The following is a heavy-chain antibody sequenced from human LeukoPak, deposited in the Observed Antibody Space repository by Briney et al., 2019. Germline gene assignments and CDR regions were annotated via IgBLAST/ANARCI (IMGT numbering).Heavy chain of an antibody. CDR1: GYTFTGYY. Sequence: ASVKVSCKASGYTFTGYYLHWVRQAPGQGPEWMGWINPNSGGTNYAQKFQGRVTMTGDTSISTAHMELSRLSSDDTAIYYCAGRPDTAIVPIFDYWGQGTLVTVSS. V-gene: IGHV1-2*02. D-gene: IGHD5-18*01. CDR3: AGRPDTAIVPIFDY. J-gene: IGHJ4*02. CDR2: INPNSGGT.